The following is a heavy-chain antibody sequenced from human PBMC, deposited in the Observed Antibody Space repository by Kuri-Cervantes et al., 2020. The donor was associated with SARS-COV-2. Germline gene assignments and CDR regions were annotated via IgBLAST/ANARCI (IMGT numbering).Heavy chain of an antibody. CDR3: ARTTYGSGSYWDDAFDI. CDR1: GFTFSSYW. J-gene: IGHJ3*02. CDR2: IKQDGSEK. Sequence: GESLKISCAASGFTFSSYWMSWVRQAPGKGLEWVANIKQDGSEKYYVDSVKGRFTISRDNAKNSLYLQMNSLRAEDTAVYYCARTTYGSGSYWDDAFDIWGQGT. D-gene: IGHD3-10*01. V-gene: IGHV3-7*01.